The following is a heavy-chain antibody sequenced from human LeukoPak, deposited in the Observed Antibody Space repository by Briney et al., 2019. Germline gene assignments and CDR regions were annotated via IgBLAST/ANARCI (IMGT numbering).Heavy chain of an antibody. V-gene: IGHV5-51*03. CDR1: GYSFTSYW. CDR2: IYPGDSDA. D-gene: IGHD1-26*01. J-gene: IGHJ4*02. Sequence: GESLKISCKGSGYSFTSYWIGWVRQVPGKGLKWMGIIYPGDSDARYSPSFQGQVTISADKSISAAYLQWSSLKASDTAMYYCARRRDLYSGSYYPFDYWGQGTLVTVSS. CDR3: ARRRDLYSGSYYPFDY.